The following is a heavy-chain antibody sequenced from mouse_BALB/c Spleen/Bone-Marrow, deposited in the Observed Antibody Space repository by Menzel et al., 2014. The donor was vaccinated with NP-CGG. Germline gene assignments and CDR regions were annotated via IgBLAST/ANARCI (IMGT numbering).Heavy chain of an antibody. CDR3: ASPGAWTMDY. CDR2: IWRGGNT. CDR1: GFSLTTYG. Sequence: QVQLQQSGPGLVQPSQSLSIICIVSGFSLTTYGIHLVRQSPGKGLDWLAVIWRGGNTDYNAAFMSRLSITKDNSKSQVYFKMNSLQADDTAIYYCASPGAWTMDYWGHGTPVTISS. J-gene: IGHJ4*01. D-gene: IGHD4-1*01. V-gene: IGHV2-5*01.